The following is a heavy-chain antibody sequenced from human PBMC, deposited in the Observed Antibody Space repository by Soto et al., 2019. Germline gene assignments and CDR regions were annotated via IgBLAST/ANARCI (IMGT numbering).Heavy chain of an antibody. D-gene: IGHD3-22*01. CDR2: INPNSGGT. V-gene: IGHV1-2*04. J-gene: IGHJ5*02. Sequence: GASVKVSCKASGYTFTGYYMHWVRQAPGQGLEWMGWINPNSGGTNYAQKFQGWVTMTRDTSISTAYMELSRLRSDDTAVYYCARGPYYYDSSGYYNWFDPWGQGTLVTVS. CDR1: GYTFTGYY. CDR3: ARGPYYYDSSGYYNWFDP.